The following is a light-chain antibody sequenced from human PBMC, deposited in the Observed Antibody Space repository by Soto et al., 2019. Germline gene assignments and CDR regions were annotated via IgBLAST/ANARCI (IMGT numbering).Light chain of an antibody. CDR2: ASS. V-gene: IGKV1-12*01. CDR1: QDILSW. J-gene: IGKJ3*01. Sequence: DLQMTQSPSSVSASVGDTVTITCRASQDILSWLAWYQQKPGEAPRLLIYASSNLQSGVPSRFSGSRSGTDFPLTIRSLQPEDFASYYCQQANTFPITFGPGTRLDIK. CDR3: QQANTFPIT.